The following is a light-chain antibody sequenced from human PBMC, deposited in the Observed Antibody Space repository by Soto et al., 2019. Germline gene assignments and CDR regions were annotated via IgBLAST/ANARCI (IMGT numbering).Light chain of an antibody. Sequence: QSVLTQPASVSGSPGQSLTISCTGSSSDVGGNKYVSWYQHHPGKAPKLMIFEVSIRPSEISDRFSGSKSGNTASLTISGLQTEDEAHYYCISYAGDSSPYVFGTGTKLTVL. CDR3: ISYAGDSSPYV. CDR2: EVS. V-gene: IGLV2-14*01. CDR1: SSDVGGNKY. J-gene: IGLJ1*01.